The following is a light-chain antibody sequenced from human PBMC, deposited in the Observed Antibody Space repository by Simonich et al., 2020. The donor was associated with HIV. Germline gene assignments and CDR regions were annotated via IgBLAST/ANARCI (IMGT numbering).Light chain of an antibody. Sequence: SDVLTQPPSVSVAPGKTARITCGGKNIGSESVHWYQQKAGQAPVMVVYDDSDRPSGIPERFAGSNSGNTATLTISRVEAGDEADYYCQVWDTSSDWVFGGGTKLTVL. V-gene: IGLV3-21*03. J-gene: IGLJ3*02. CDR1: NIGSES. CDR2: DDS. CDR3: QVWDTSSDWV.